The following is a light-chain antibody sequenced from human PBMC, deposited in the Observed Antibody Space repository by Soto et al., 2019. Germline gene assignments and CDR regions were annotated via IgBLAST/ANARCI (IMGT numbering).Light chain of an antibody. CDR3: AAWDDSLNGYV. J-gene: IGLJ1*01. V-gene: IGLV1-44*01. Sequence: QSVLTQPPSASGTPGQRVTISCSGSSFNIGSNTVNWYQQLPGTAPKLLIYSNNQRPSGVPDRFSGSKSGTSASLAISGLQSEDEADYYCAAWDDSLNGYVFGTGTKVTV. CDR2: SNN. CDR1: SFNIGSNT.